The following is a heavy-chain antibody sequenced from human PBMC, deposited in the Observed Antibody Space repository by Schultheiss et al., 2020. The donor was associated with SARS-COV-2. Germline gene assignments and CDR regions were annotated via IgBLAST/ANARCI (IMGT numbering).Heavy chain of an antibody. Sequence: GGSLRLSCAASGFAVSSFYMNWVRQAPGKGLEWVSVIYSGGSTYYADSVKGRFTISRHNSKNTLYLQMNSLRAEDTAVYYCARVVAQGLVYYYYYMDVWGKGTTVTVAS. CDR3: ARVVAQGLVYYYYYMDV. D-gene: IGHD6-19*01. CDR2: IYSGGST. J-gene: IGHJ6*03. V-gene: IGHV3-53*04. CDR1: GFAVSSFY.